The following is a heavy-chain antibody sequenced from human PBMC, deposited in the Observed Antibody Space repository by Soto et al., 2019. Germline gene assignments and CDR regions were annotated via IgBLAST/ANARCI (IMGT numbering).Heavy chain of an antibody. D-gene: IGHD2-2*03. J-gene: IGHJ4*02. Sequence: SETLSLTGAVSGGSIISNYCWAWIRQSPGEGLVWIGSIYHSVTTYYNPSLESRVITSVDASESRFALRLTSVTAADSAVYYCARTHNVGYYPYWGQGTLVTVSS. V-gene: IGHV4-38-2*01. CDR3: ARTHNVGYYPY. CDR1: GGSIISNYC. CDR2: IYHSVTT.